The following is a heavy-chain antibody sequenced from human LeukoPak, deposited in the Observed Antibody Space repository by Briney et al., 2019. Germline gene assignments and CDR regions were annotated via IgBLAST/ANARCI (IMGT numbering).Heavy chain of an antibody. CDR2: IYYSGST. Sequence: SETLSLTCTVSGGSISSSSYYWGWIRQPPGKGLERIGSIYYSGSTYYNPSLKSRVTISVDTSKNQFSLKLSSVTAADTAVYYCARDGYCSSTSCYFENWGQGTLVTVSS. V-gene: IGHV4-39*07. CDR1: GGSISSSSYY. CDR3: ARDGYCSSTSCYFEN. J-gene: IGHJ4*02. D-gene: IGHD2-2*03.